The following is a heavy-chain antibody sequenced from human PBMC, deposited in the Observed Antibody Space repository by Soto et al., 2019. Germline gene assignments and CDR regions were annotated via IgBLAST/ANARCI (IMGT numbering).Heavy chain of an antibody. CDR1: GFTFSSYG. D-gene: IGHD5-12*01. V-gene: IGHV3-30*18. CDR2: ISYDGSNK. Sequence: GGSLRLSCAASGFTFSSYGMHWVRQAPGKGLEWVAVISYDGSNKYYADSVKGRFTISRDNSKNTLYLQMNSLRAEDTAVYYCAKEGGYDVYYFDYWGQGTLVTVSS. J-gene: IGHJ4*02. CDR3: AKEGGYDVYYFDY.